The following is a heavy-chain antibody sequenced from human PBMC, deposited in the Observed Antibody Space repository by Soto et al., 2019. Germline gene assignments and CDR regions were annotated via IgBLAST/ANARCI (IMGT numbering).Heavy chain of an antibody. Sequence: GGSLRLSCAASGFTFSNAWMSWVRQAPGKGLEWVGRIKSKTDGGTKNYAAPVKGRFTISRDDSKNTLYLQMNSLKTEDTAVYYCTTDGFLYGFTKYWGQGTLVTVSS. D-gene: IGHD3-3*01. CDR1: GFTFSNAW. J-gene: IGHJ4*02. CDR3: TTDGFLYGFTKY. CDR2: IKSKTDGGTK. V-gene: IGHV3-15*01.